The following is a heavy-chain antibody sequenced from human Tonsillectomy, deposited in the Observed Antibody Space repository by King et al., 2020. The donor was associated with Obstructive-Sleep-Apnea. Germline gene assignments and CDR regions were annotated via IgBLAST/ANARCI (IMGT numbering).Heavy chain of an antibody. CDR2: ISYDGSNK. CDR1: GFTFRSYA. Sequence: VQLVESGGGVVQPGRSLRLSCAASGFTFRSYAMHWVRQAPGKGLEWVAVISYDGSNKYSADSVKGRFTISRENSKNTLYLQMNSLRAEDTAVYYCARGTYYYDTIGYFDYWGQGTLVTVSS. CDR3: ARGTYYYDTIGYFDY. D-gene: IGHD3-22*01. J-gene: IGHJ4*02. V-gene: IGHV3-30*04.